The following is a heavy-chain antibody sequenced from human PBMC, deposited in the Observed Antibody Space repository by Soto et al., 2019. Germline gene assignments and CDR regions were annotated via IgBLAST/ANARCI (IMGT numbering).Heavy chain of an antibody. D-gene: IGHD4-17*01. J-gene: IGHJ4*02. CDR3: AGSSPSTVTTFRY. CDR2: IYYSGSP. CDR1: GGSISSGGYY. V-gene: IGHV4-31*03. Sequence: QVQLQESGPGLVKPSQTLSLTCTVSGGSISSGGYYWSWIRQHPGKGLEWIGYIYYSGSPYYNPSPQSRVYNTVSASKEPFPPKPSLLPSADTGVDFCAGSSPSTVTTFRYWGQGTLVTVSS.